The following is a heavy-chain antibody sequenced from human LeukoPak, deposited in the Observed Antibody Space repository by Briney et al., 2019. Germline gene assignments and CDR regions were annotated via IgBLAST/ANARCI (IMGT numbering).Heavy chain of an antibody. Sequence: SGPALVKPTQTLTLTCTFSGFSLSTRGVCVSWIRQPPGKALEWLARIDWDDDKYYSTSLRTRLTISKDTSKNQVVLTMTNMDPVDTATYHCARIKNGGSQYFDYWGQGTLVTVPS. D-gene: IGHD2-8*01. V-gene: IGHV2-70*11. CDR1: GFSLSTRGVC. CDR3: ARIKNGGSQYFDY. J-gene: IGHJ4*02. CDR2: IDWDDDK.